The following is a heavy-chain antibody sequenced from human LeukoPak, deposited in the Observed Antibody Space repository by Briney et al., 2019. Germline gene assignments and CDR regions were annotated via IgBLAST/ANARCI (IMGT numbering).Heavy chain of an antibody. CDR2: ISAYNGNT. V-gene: IGHV1-18*01. J-gene: IGHJ4*02. CDR3: ARMQQSRHY. CDR1: GYTFTSYG. Sequence: GASVKVSCKASGYTFTSYGISWVRQAPGQGLEWMGWISAYNGNTNYAQKLQGRVTMTTDTSTSTVYMELSRLKSDDTAVYYCARMQQSRHYWGQGTLVTVSS.